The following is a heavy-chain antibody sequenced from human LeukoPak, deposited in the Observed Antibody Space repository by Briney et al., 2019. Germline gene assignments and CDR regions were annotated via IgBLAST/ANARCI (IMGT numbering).Heavy chain of an antibody. Sequence: SETLSLTCAVYGGSFSGYYWSWIRQPPGKGLEWIGEINHSGSTNYNPSLKSRVTLSVDTSKNQFSLKLSSVTAADTAVYYCARTPFTYYYDSSGYYSLRYYYYGMDVWGQGTTVTVSS. V-gene: IGHV4-34*01. CDR3: ARTPFTYYYDSSGYYSLRYYYYGMDV. D-gene: IGHD3-22*01. CDR1: GGSFSGYY. CDR2: INHSGST. J-gene: IGHJ6*02.